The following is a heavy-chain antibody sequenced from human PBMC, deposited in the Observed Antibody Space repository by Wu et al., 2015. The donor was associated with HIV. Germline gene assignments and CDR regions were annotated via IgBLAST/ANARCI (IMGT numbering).Heavy chain of an antibody. Sequence: QVQLVQSGVEVKEPGASVKVSCKTSGYTFTSYGISWVRQAPGQGLEWMGRIIPIFGTTNYAQKFQGRVTITADESTSTACMELSSLRSEDTAVYYCASVRGVTTRNYYYYGMDVWGQGTTVTVSS. CDR1: GYTFTSYG. D-gene: IGHD3-10*01. V-gene: IGHV1-69*13. J-gene: IGHJ6*02. CDR2: IIPIFGTT. CDR3: ASVRGVTTRNYYYYGMDV.